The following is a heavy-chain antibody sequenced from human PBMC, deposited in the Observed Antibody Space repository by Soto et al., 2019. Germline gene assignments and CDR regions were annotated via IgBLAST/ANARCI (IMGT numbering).Heavy chain of an antibody. V-gene: IGHV1-69*04. CDR3: ARARYDIYMWFDP. CDR1: GGTFSSYA. D-gene: IGHD3-9*01. Sequence: SVKVSCKASGGTFSSYAISWVRQAPGQGLEWMGRIIPILGIANYAQKFQGRVTITADKSTSTAYMELSSLRSEDTAVYYCARARYDIYMWFDPWGQGTLVTVSS. J-gene: IGHJ5*02. CDR2: IIPILGIA.